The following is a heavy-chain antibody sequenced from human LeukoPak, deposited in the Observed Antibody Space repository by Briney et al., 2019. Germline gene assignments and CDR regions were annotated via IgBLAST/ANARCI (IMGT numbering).Heavy chain of an antibody. Sequence: QAGGSLTLSCAASGFTFYDYAMHWVRQVPGKGLEWVGGVNRNSGTIAYVDSVKGRFTISRDNARNSLYLQMNSLRTEDTALYYCAKDLAVGTTPRVYAFDVWGQGTMVTVS. CDR2: VNRNSGTI. D-gene: IGHD1-26*01. CDR3: AKDLAVGTTPRVYAFDV. V-gene: IGHV3-9*01. J-gene: IGHJ3*01. CDR1: GFTFYDYA.